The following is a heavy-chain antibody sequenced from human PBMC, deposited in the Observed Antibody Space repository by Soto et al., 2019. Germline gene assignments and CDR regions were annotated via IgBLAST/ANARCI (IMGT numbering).Heavy chain of an antibody. Sequence: SQALSVTWVISADSVSSNSAGLNWIRRSPSRGLEWLGRTYYKSKWNNDYALSVKSRITINPDTSKNQFSLHLYSVTPEDTAVYYCTGITWFRGMDVWGQGTPVTVSS. CDR2: TYYKSKWNN. V-gene: IGHV6-1*01. CDR3: TGITWFRGMDV. CDR1: ADSVSSNSAG. D-gene: IGHD3-10*01. J-gene: IGHJ6*02.